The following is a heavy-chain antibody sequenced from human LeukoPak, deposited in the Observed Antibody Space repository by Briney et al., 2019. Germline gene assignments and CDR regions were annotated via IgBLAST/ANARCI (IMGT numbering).Heavy chain of an antibody. CDR3: AAGGLGYCSSTSCSDYYYYYYMDV. CDR2: INPNSGGK. J-gene: IGHJ6*03. D-gene: IGHD2-2*01. V-gene: IGHV1-2*02. Sequence: GASVKVSCKASGYTFTGYYMHWVRQAPGQGLEWMGWINPNSGGKNYAQKFQGRVTMTRDTSISTAYMELSRLRSDDTAVYYCAAGGLGYCSSTSCSDYYYYYYMDVWGKGTTVTVSS. CDR1: GYTFTGYY.